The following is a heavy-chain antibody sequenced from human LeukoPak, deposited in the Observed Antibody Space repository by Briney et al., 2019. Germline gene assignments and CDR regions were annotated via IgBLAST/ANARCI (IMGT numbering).Heavy chain of an antibody. V-gene: IGHV4-30-4*01. CDR2: IYYSGST. Sequence: SETLSLTCTVSGGSISSGDYYWSWIRQPPGKGLEWIGYIYYSGSTYYNPSLKSRVTISVDTSKNQFSLRLSSVTAADTAVYYCARAPYSGSYVGAFDIWGQGTMVTVS. CDR3: ARAPYSGSYVGAFDI. D-gene: IGHD1-26*01. J-gene: IGHJ3*02. CDR1: GGSISSGDYY.